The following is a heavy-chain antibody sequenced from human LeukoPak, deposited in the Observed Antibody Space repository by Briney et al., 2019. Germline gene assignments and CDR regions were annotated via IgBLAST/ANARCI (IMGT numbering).Heavy chain of an antibody. CDR3: ASIRADSGYDSFDC. V-gene: IGHV1-46*01. CDR1: GYTFTRYY. CDR2: IYPSGGRR. J-gene: IGHJ4*02. D-gene: IGHD5-12*01. Sequence: GASVTVSCKASGYTFTRYYLHWVRQAPGQRLEWMGIIYPSGGRRNNAQQFQGRVTMTRDTSTSTVYMQLSSLRSEDTAVYYCASIRADSGYDSFDCWGQGALVTVSS.